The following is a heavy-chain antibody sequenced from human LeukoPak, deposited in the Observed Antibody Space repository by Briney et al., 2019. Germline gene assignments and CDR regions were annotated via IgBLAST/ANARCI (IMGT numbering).Heavy chain of an antibody. CDR3: ARGQLHEH. D-gene: IGHD5-24*01. J-gene: IGHJ1*01. CDR2: ISGYNGST. V-gene: IGHV3-21*04. Sequence: GGSLRLSCAASGFTFSNYAMNWVRQAPGKGLEWISFISGYNGSTYYADSVKGRFTISRDNAKNSLYLQMNSLRDEDTAVYYCARGQLHEHWGQGTLVTVSS. CDR1: GFTFSNYA.